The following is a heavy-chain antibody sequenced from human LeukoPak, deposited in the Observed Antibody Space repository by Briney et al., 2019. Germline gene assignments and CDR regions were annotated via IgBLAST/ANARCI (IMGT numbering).Heavy chain of an antibody. V-gene: IGHV4-59*01. Sequence: PSETLSLTCTVSGGSISSYYWSWIRQPPGKGLEWIGYICYSGSTNYNPSLKSRVTISVDTSKNQFSLKLSSVTAADTAVYYCARDLPVGRYSSSWYGMDVWGQGTTVTVSS. CDR3: ARDLPVGRYSSSWYGMDV. CDR2: ICYSGST. J-gene: IGHJ6*02. D-gene: IGHD6-13*01. CDR1: GGSISSYY.